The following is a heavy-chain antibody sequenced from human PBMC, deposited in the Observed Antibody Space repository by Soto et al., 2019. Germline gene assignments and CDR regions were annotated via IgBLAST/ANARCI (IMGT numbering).Heavy chain of an antibody. J-gene: IGHJ4*02. V-gene: IGHV2-5*02. CDR3: AHRPSYCSGYSCYSGFDY. Sequence: SGPTLVNPTQTLTLTCTFSGFSLSTSGVGVGWIRQPPGKALEWLALIYWDDDKRYSPSLKSGLTITKDTSKNQVVLTMTNMDPVDTATYYCAHRPSYCSGYSCYSGFDYWGQGTLVTVSS. CDR2: IYWDDDK. CDR1: GFSLSTSGVG. D-gene: IGHD2-15*01.